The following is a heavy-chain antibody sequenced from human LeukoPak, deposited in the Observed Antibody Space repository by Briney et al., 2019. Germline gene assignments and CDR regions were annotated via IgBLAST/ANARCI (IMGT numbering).Heavy chain of an antibody. J-gene: IGHJ4*02. CDR2: FYYSGST. D-gene: IGHD5-24*01. Sequence: SETLSLTCTVSGGSISSGAYYWSWIRQHPGKGLVWIGYFYYSGSTYYNQSLKSRVTISVDTSKNQFSLDLSSVTAADTAVYYCARDLGDGYLANDYWGQGTLVTVSS. V-gene: IGHV4-31*03. CDR1: GGSISSGAYY. CDR3: ARDLGDGYLANDY.